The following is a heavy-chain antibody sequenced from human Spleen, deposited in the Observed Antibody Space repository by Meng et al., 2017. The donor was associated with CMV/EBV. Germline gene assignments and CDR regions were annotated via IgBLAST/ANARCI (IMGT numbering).Heavy chain of an antibody. CDR1: GYSISSGYY. CDR3: ARGSAYCPNTSCSSPADY. D-gene: IGHD2-2*01. V-gene: IGHV4-38-2*02. J-gene: IGHJ4*02. Sequence: SETLSLTCTVSGYSISSGYYWAWIRQPPGKGLEWIGNIHHSGSTYYKSSLESRLTISVDTSRNQFSLKVSSVTAADTAVYYCARGSAYCPNTSCSSPADYWGQGTLVTVSS. CDR2: IHHSGST.